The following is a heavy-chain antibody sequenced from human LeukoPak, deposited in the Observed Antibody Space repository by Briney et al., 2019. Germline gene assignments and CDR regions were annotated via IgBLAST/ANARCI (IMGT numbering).Heavy chain of an antibody. CDR3: AREGPEGEGYMDV. D-gene: IGHD3-16*01. J-gene: IGHJ6*02. CDR2: ISSSSSYI. CDR1: GFTFSSYS. Sequence: TGGSLRLSCAASGFTFSSYSMNWVRQAPGKGLEWVSSISSSSSYIYYADSVKGRFTISRDNAKNSLYLQMNSLRAEDTAVYYCAREGPEGEGYMDVWGQGTTVTVSS. V-gene: IGHV3-21*01.